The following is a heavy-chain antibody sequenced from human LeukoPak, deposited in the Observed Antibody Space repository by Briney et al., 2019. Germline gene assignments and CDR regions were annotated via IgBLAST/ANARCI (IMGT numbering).Heavy chain of an antibody. Sequence: GGSLRLSCAGSGFTFDDYAMHWVRQTPGKGLEWVSGISWNSGNIAYADFVGGRFTISRDNAKNSLSLQMNSLSDEDTAVYYCAKDAYGGATFFYYMDVWGKGATVTVSS. CDR3: AKDAYGGATFFYYMDV. J-gene: IGHJ6*03. CDR1: GFTFDDYA. D-gene: IGHD2/OR15-2a*01. CDR2: ISWNSGNI. V-gene: IGHV3-9*01.